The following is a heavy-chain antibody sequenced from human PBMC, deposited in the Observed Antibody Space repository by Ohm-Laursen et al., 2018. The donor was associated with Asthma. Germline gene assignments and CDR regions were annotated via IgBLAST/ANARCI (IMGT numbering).Heavy chain of an antibody. Sequence: SQTLSLTCTVSGGSISSGGYYWSWIRQHPGKGLEWIGYIYYSGSTYYNPSLKSRVTISVDTSKNQFSLKLSSVTAADTAVYYCTRARHTSYEESSGYYCFDCWGQGTLVTVSS. J-gene: IGHJ4*02. CDR1: GGSISSGGYY. CDR3: TRARHTSYEESSGYYCFDC. V-gene: IGHV4-31*03. CDR2: IYYSGST. D-gene: IGHD3-22*01.